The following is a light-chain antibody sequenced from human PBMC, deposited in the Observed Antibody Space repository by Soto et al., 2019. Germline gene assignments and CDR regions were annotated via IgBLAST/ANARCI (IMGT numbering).Light chain of an antibody. Sequence: DIQMTQSPSSLSASVGDRVTITCQASQDISNYLNWYQQKPGEAPKLLIYDASNLETGVPSRFSGSGSGTDITFTISSLQPEDIATYYCQQYYNLLFTFGPGTKVDIK. CDR3: QQYYNLLFT. CDR1: QDISNY. V-gene: IGKV1-33*01. J-gene: IGKJ3*01. CDR2: DAS.